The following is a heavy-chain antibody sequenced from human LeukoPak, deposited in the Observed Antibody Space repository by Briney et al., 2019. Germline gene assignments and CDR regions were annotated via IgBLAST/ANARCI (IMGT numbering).Heavy chain of an antibody. J-gene: IGHJ4*02. CDR1: GGSFSGYY. V-gene: IGHV4-34*01. CDR3: ARRRLSYYDFWSGKTGYFDY. D-gene: IGHD3-3*01. CDR2: VNHSGST. Sequence: PSETLSLTCAVYGGSFSGYYWLWIRQPPAKGLEWIGEVNHSGSTNYNPSLKSRVTISVDTSKSQFTLKLSSVTAADTAVYYCARRRLSYYDFWSGKTGYFDYWGQGAMVTVSS.